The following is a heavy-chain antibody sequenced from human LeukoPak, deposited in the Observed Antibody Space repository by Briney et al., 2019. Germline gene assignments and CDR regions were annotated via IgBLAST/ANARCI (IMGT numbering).Heavy chain of an antibody. D-gene: IGHD2-15*01. V-gene: IGHV3-49*04. CDR3: TRDSSWSLDY. CDR1: AVTFGDYA. CDR2: IRSQAYGGTT. J-gene: IGHJ4*02. Sequence: GGSLRLSCTASAVTFGDYAMSWVRQAPGKGLEWVGFIRSQAYGGTTEYAASVKGRFIISRDDSKSIAYLQMNSLKTDDTAVYYCTRDSSWSLDYWGQGTLVTVSS.